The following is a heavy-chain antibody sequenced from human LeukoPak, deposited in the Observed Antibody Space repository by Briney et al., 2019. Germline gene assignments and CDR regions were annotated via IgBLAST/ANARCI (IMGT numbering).Heavy chain of an antibody. J-gene: IGHJ5*02. V-gene: IGHV1-18*01. D-gene: IGHD4-11*01. CDR1: GYTFTSYG. Sequence: ASVKVSCKASGYTFTSYGISWVRQAPGQGLEWMGWISAYNGNTNYAQKLQGRVTMTTDTSTNTAYMELSSLRSEDTAVYYCARDLRGDDYSNYHWFDPWGQGTLVTVSS. CDR2: ISAYNGNT. CDR3: ARDLRGDDYSNYHWFDP.